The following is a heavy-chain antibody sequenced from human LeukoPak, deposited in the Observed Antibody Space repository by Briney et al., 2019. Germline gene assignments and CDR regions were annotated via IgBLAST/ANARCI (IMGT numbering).Heavy chain of an antibody. CDR2: IYTSGST. CDR3: AREGEDTAMVDY. CDR1: GGSISSYY. J-gene: IGHJ4*02. V-gene: IGHV4-4*07. D-gene: IGHD5-18*01. Sequence: SETLSPTCTVSGGSISSYYWSWIRQPAGKGLEWIGRIYTSGSTNYNPSLKSRVTMSVDTSKNQFSLKLSSVTAADTAVYYCAREGEDTAMVDYSGQGTLATVSS.